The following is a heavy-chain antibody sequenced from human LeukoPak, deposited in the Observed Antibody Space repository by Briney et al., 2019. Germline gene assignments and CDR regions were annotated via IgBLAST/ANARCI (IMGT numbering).Heavy chain of an antibody. CDR1: GGTFSSYA. V-gene: IGHV1-69*06. D-gene: IGHD2-15*01. CDR3: ARGGYCSGGSCYFGAFDI. CDR2: IIPIFGTA. Sequence: SVKVSCKASGGTFSSYAISWVRQAPGQGLEWMGGIIPIFGTANYAQKFQGRVTITADKSTSTAYMELSSLRSEDTAVYYCARGGYCSGGSCYFGAFDIWGQGTMVAVSS. J-gene: IGHJ3*02.